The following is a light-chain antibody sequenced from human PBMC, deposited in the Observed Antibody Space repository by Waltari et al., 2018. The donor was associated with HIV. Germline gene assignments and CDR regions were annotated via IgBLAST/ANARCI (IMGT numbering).Light chain of an antibody. V-gene: IGKV1-9*01. CDR2: AAS. Sequence: IQLTQSPSFLSASIGARVTITCRASEDINEFLAWYQPKPGVAPKLLIYAASTLEDEVPSIFSGSGSGTDFTLTISSLQPEDFATYFCQQLNTYPPDTFGPGTKLEI. CDR3: QQLNTYPPDT. CDR1: EDINEF. J-gene: IGKJ2*01.